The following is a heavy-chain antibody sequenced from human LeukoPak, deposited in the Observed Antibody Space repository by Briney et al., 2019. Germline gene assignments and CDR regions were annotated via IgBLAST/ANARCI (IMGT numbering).Heavy chain of an antibody. CDR3: ARDRYYYGSGSPPWGY. Sequence: SETLSLTCTVSGGSISNSNYYWGWIRQPPGKGLEWIGSIYYSGSTYNNPSLKSRVTISLDTSKNQFSLKLSSVTAADTAVYYCARDRYYYGSGSPPWGYWGQGTLVTVSS. V-gene: IGHV4-39*07. CDR2: IYYSGST. CDR1: GGSISNSNYY. D-gene: IGHD3-10*01. J-gene: IGHJ4*02.